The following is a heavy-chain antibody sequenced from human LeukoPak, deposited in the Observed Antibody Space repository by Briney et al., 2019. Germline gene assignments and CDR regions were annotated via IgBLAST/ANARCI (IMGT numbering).Heavy chain of an antibody. Sequence: PSETLSLTCTVSDGSISSYYWSWIRQPPGKGLEWIGYIYYSGSTNYNPSLKSRVTISVDTSKNQFSLKLSSVTAADTAVYYCARDKLVPVSGAYYGMDVWGQGTTVTVSS. CDR3: ARDKLVPVSGAYYGMDV. CDR2: IYYSGST. V-gene: IGHV4-59*01. J-gene: IGHJ6*02. CDR1: DGSISSYY. D-gene: IGHD6-6*01.